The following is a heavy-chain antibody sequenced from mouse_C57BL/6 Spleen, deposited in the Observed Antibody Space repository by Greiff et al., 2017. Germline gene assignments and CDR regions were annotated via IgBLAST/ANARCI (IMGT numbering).Heavy chain of an antibody. D-gene: IGHD2-5*01. CDR2: IDPETGGT. Sequence: QVHVKQSGAELVRPGASVTLSCKASGYTFTDYEMHWVKQTPVHGLEWIGAIDPETGGTAYNQKFKGKAILTADKSSSTAYMELRSLTSEDSAVYYCTKGDYYSNSAWFAYWGQGTLVTVSA. J-gene: IGHJ3*01. CDR1: GYTFTDYE. CDR3: TKGDYYSNSAWFAY. V-gene: IGHV1-15*01.